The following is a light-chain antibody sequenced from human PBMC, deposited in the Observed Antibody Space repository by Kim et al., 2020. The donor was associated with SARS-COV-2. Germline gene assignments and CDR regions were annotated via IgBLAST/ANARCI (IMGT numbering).Light chain of an antibody. V-gene: IGLV2-18*02. CDR2: EVS. CDR1: SGDVGSYNR. J-gene: IGLJ2*01. Sequence: GQSVTISCTGTSGDVGSYNRVSWYQRPPGTAPTVMIYEVSNRPSGVPDRFSGSKSGNTASLTISGLQAEDEADYYCSSYTSSNTVVFGGGTKVTVL. CDR3: SSYTSSNTVV.